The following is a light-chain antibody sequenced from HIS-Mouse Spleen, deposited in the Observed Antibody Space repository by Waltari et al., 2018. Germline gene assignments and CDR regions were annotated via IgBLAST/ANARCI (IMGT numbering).Light chain of an antibody. CDR1: SSDVGSYNL. J-gene: IGLJ3*02. CDR3: CSYAGSSTWV. CDR2: EGS. Sequence: QSALTQPASVSGSPGQSITISCTGTSSDVGSYNLVSWYQQPPGKAHKLMIYEGSKRPSGVSNRFSGSKSGNTASLTISGLQAEDEADYYCCSYAGSSTWVFGGGTKLTVL. V-gene: IGLV2-23*01.